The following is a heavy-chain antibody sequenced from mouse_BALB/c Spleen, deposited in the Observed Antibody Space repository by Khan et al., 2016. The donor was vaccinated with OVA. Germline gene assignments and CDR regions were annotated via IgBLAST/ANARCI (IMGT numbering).Heavy chain of an antibody. V-gene: IGHV3-2*02. D-gene: IGHD2-3*01. J-gene: IGHJ3*01. CDR1: GYSITSDYA. Sequence: EVQLQESGPGLVKPSQSLSLTCTVTGYSITSDYAWNWIRQFPGNKLEWMGYISYSGSTSYNPSLNGRISITRDTSKNQFFLQLNSVTNEDTATYYWARSPDGYCAWFAYWGQGTLVTVSA. CDR3: ARSPDGYCAWFAY. CDR2: ISYSGST.